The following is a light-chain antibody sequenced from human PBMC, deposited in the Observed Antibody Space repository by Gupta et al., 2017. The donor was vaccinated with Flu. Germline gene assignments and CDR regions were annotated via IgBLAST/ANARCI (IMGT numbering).Light chain of an antibody. V-gene: IGKV3-20*01. J-gene: IGKJ2*01. Sequence: EIVLTQSPGTLSLSPGERATLSCRASQSVSSSYLAWYQQKPGQAPRLLIYGASSRATGITDRFSGSGSGTDFTLTISRREPEDFAVYYCQQEGSEPPMSTFGQGTKMEIK. CDR3: QQEGSEPPMST. CDR1: QSVSSSY. CDR2: GAS.